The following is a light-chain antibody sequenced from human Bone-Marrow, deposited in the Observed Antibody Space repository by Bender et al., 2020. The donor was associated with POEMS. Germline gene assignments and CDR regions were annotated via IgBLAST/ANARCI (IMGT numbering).Light chain of an antibody. J-gene: IGLJ3*02. CDR3: CSYAGGTSLL. Sequence: QSALTQPASVSGSPGHSITVSCTGTSSDVGNYNLVSWYQQHPGEAPKLIISEVSKRPAGVSTRFSGSKSGNTASLTISGLQAEDEAYYYCCSYAGGTSLLFGGGTKLTVL. CDR1: SSDVGNYNL. V-gene: IGLV2-23*02. CDR2: EVS.